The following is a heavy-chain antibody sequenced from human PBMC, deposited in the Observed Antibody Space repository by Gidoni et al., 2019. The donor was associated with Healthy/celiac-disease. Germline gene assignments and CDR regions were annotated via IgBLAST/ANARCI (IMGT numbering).Heavy chain of an antibody. CDR3: ARGRGSSSLGY. V-gene: IGHV4-34*01. D-gene: IGHD6-13*01. Sequence: QVQLQQWGAGLLKPSETLSLTCAVYGGSFSGSYWCWIRQPPGKGLEWIGEINHSGSTNYNPSLKSRVTISVDTSKNHFSLKLSSVTAADTAVYYCARGRGSSSLGYWGQGTLVTVSS. CDR1: GGSFSGSY. J-gene: IGHJ4*02. CDR2: INHSGST.